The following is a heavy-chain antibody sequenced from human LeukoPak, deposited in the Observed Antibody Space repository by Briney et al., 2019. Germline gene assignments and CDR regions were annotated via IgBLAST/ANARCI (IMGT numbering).Heavy chain of an antibody. CDR2: IYTSGST. D-gene: IGHD2-2*01. J-gene: IGHJ5*02. CDR3: ARERRYCSSTSCLNWFDP. V-gene: IGHV4-4*07. CDR1: GGSISSYY. Sequence: SETLCLTCTVSGGSISSYYWSWIRQPAGKGLEWIGRIYTSGSTNYNASLKSRVSMSVDTSKNQFSLKLSSVTAADTAVYYCARERRYCSSTSCLNWFDPWGQGTLVTVSS.